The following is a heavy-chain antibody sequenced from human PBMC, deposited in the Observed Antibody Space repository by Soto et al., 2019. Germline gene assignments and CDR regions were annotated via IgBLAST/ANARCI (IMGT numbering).Heavy chain of an antibody. CDR1: GITFSGSA. V-gene: IGHV3-73*01. CDR3: IVPYSFGYYEGYY. D-gene: IGHD5-18*01. Sequence: GGSLRLSCVASGITFSGSAIHWVRQASGKGLEWVGRIRSSAKSYATEFSASVRDRFTIPRDDSHNTAYLQMNSLNIEDTAVYYCIVPYSFGYYEGYYWGQGSLVTVSS. J-gene: IGHJ4*02. CDR2: IRSSAKSYAT.